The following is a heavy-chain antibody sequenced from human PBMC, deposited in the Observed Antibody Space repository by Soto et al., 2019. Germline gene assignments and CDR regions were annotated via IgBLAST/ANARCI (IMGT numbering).Heavy chain of an antibody. J-gene: IGHJ4*02. Sequence: EVQLVESGGGLVRPGGSLRLSCAASGFTFSSYAMHWVRQAPGKGLEYVSAISSNGGSTYYAISVKGRFTISRDNSKNTLYLQMGSMRAEDMAVYYCASQGRAVSSYYFDYWGQGTLVTVSS. V-gene: IGHV3-64*01. CDR1: GFTFSSYA. CDR3: ASQGRAVSSYYFDY. CDR2: ISSNGGST. D-gene: IGHD3-10*01.